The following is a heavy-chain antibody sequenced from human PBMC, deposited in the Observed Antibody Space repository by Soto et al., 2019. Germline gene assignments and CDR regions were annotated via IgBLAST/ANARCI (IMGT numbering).Heavy chain of an antibody. J-gene: IGHJ4*02. CDR1: GFPFSNYA. CDR2: LSGSGVST. CDR3: AKIESRFFYDSTGYHPFDY. Sequence: PGGSLRLSCAASGFPFSNYAMTWVRQAPGKGLEWVSALSGSGVSTYYADSVMGRFTISRDNSKNTVYLQMNSLRAEDTAVYYCAKIESRFFYDSTGYHPFDYWGQGTLVTVSS. V-gene: IGHV3-23*01. D-gene: IGHD3-22*01.